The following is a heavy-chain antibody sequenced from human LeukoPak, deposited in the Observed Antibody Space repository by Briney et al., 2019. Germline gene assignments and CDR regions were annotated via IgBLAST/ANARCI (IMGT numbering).Heavy chain of an antibody. J-gene: IGHJ5*02. CDR3: ARILGYCSSTSCYDWFDP. CDR2: ISAYNGNT. D-gene: IGHD2-2*01. Sequence: ASVKVSCTASGYTFTSYGISWVRQAPGRGLEWMGWISAYNGNTNYAQKLQGRVTMTTDTSTSTAYMELRSLRSDDTAVYYCARILGYCSSTSCYDWFDPWGQGTLVTVSS. CDR1: GYTFTSYG. V-gene: IGHV1-18*01.